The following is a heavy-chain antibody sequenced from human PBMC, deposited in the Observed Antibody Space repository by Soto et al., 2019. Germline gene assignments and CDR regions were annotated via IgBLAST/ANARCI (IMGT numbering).Heavy chain of an antibody. CDR2: ISYDGNNK. D-gene: IGHD1-1*01. CDR3: ARDPTTRYYFDY. J-gene: IGHJ4*02. Sequence: QVQLVESGGGVVQPGRSLRLSCAASGFTFRSFAMDWVRQAPGKGLEWVAVISYDGNNKYYAESVKGRFTISRDNSKNTLYLEMSSLRPEDTAVYYCARDPTTRYYFDYWGQGTLVTASS. V-gene: IGHV3-30-3*01. CDR1: GFTFRSFA.